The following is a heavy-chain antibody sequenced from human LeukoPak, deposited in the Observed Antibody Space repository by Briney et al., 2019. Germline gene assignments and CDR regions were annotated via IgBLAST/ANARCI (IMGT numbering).Heavy chain of an antibody. CDR3: ARGSGKYCSGGSCRRVYFDY. Sequence: PSETLSLTCAVHGGSFSGYYWSWIRQPPGKGLGWIGEINHSGSTNYNPSLKSRVTISVDTSKNQFSLKLSSVTAADTAVYYCARGSGKYCSGGSCRRVYFDYWGQGTLVTVSS. D-gene: IGHD2-15*01. CDR2: INHSGST. CDR1: GGSFSGYY. V-gene: IGHV4-34*01. J-gene: IGHJ4*02.